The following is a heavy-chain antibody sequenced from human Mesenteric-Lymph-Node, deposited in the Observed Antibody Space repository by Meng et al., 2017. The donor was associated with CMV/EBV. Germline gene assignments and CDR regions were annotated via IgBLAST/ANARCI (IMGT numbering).Heavy chain of an antibody. CDR3: VSSSCGGGSCYSEFDY. CDR1: SIFAGYS. Sequence: SIFAGYSLTWVRQGPRQWLEWMGRISVDNGNSNYAQKFQGRVTMTTDASTRIGYMELRSLKSDDTAVYYCVSSSCGGGSCYSEFDYWGQGTLVTVSS. D-gene: IGHD2-15*01. V-gene: IGHV1-18*01. J-gene: IGHJ4*02. CDR2: ISVDNGNS.